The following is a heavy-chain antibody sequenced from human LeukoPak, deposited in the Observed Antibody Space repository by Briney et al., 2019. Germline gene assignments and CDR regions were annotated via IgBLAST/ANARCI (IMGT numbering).Heavy chain of an antibody. Sequence: SETLSPTCSVSGDYINSHYWTWIRQSSGRGLEWLGYIHFGGSTKYNPSLKSPVTISIDTSRTQFSLKLSSVTAADTAVYYCARGGSTLFDYWGQGTLVTVSS. J-gene: IGHJ4*02. CDR3: ARGGSTLFDY. CDR2: IHFGGST. D-gene: IGHD3-16*01. V-gene: IGHV4-59*11. CDR1: GDYINSHY.